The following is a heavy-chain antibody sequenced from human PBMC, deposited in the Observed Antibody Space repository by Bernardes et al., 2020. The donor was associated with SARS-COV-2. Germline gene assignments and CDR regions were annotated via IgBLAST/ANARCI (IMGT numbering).Heavy chain of an antibody. J-gene: IGHJ4*02. D-gene: IGHD5-18*01. V-gene: IGHV3-30*18. CDR3: VKRRAIFELWAGNFDC. CDR1: GFTFNNYG. CDR2: ISYEGSKK. Sequence: GGSLRLSCAASGFTFNNYGMHWVRQAPGKGLEWVAFISYEGSKKYYLDSLKGRFTISRDSSKNTLYLQMNSLRDDDTAVYYCVKRRAIFELWAGNFDCWGQGTLVTVSS.